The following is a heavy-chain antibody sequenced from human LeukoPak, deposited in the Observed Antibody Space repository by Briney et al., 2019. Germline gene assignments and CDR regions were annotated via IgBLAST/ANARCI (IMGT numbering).Heavy chain of an antibody. D-gene: IGHD2-21*02. J-gene: IGHJ1*01. CDR3: AKASHRVTILRNFQH. CDR2: ISGSGGST. Sequence: PGGSLRLSCAASGFTFSSYAMSWVRQAPGKGLEWDSAISGSGGSTYYADSVKGRFTISRDNSKNTLYLQMNSLRAEDTAVYYCAKASHRVTILRNFQHWGQGTLVTVSS. V-gene: IGHV3-23*01. CDR1: GFTFSSYA.